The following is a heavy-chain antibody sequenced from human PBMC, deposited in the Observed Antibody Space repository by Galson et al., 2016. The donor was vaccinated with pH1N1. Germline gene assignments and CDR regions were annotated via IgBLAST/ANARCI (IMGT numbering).Heavy chain of an antibody. V-gene: IGHV3-11*04. J-gene: IGHJ4*02. CDR2: SDSRGRTI. Sequence: SLRLSCAASGFTFSDYYMSWIRQAPGKGLEWISYSDSRGRTIRYAESVKGRFTISRDNTKNTLFLQMNSLRVEDTAVYYCTRPQKMYGDYHFEYWGQGTLVTVSS. CDR3: TRPQKMYGDYHFEY. D-gene: IGHD4-17*01. CDR1: GFTFSDYY.